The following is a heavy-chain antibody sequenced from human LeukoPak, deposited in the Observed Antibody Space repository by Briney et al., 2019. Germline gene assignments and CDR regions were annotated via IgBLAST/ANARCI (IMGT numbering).Heavy chain of an antibody. D-gene: IGHD2-8*01. Sequence: PGGSLRLSCAASGFTFSSYGMHWVRQAPGKGLEWVAFIRYDGSNKYYADSVKGRFTISRDNSKNTLYLQMNSLRAEDTAVYYCAKDLECTNGVCYFGNFDYWGQGTLVTVSS. CDR2: IRYDGSNK. V-gene: IGHV3-30*02. J-gene: IGHJ4*02. CDR1: GFTFSSYG. CDR3: AKDLECTNGVCYFGNFDY.